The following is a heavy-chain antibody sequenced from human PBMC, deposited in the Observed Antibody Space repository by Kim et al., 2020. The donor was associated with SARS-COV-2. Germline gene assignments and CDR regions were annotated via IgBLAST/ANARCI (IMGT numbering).Heavy chain of an antibody. CDR1: GYTLTELS. CDR2: FDPEDGET. V-gene: IGHV1-24*01. J-gene: IGHJ4*02. Sequence: ASVKVSCKVSGYTLTELSMHWVRQAPGKGLEWMGGFDPEDGETIYAQKFQGRVTMTEDTSTDTAYMELSSLRSEDTAVYYCATEFEWFGESRGYFSYWGQGTLVTVSS. CDR3: ATEFEWFGESRGYFSY. D-gene: IGHD3-10*01.